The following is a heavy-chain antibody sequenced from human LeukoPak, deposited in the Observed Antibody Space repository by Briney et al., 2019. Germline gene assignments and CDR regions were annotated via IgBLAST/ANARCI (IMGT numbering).Heavy chain of an antibody. Sequence: SETLSLTCAVYGGSLSTYYWSWIRQPPGKGLEWIGEINHSRGTNYNSSLKSRVTISVDTSKNQFSLKLSSVTAADTAVYYCARLSGELHSYYFDYWGQGTPVTVSS. CDR1: GGSLSTYY. CDR2: INHSRGT. D-gene: IGHD1-26*01. J-gene: IGHJ4*02. V-gene: IGHV4-34*01. CDR3: ARLSGELHSYYFDY.